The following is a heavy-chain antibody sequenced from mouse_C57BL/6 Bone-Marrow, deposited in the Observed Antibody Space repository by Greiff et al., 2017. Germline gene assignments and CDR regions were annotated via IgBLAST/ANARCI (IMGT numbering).Heavy chain of an antibody. J-gene: IGHJ4*01. V-gene: IGHV3-6*01. CDR1: GYSITSGYY. CDR3: ARESLLAMDY. D-gene: IGHD6-1*01. Sequence: DVQLQESGPGLVKPSQSLSLTCSVTGYSITSGYYWNWIRQFPGNKLEWMGYISYDGSNNYNPSLKNRISITRDTSKNQFFLKLNSVTTEDTATYYCARESLLAMDYWGQGTSVTVSS. CDR2: ISYDGSN.